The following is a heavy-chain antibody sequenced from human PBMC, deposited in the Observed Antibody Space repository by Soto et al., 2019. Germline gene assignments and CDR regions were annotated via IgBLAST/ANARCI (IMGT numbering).Heavy chain of an antibody. CDR3: AKDNPSDY. Sequence: EVQLVESGGGLVQPGRSLRLSCAASGFTFDDYAMHWVRQAPGKGLEWVSGISWNSGSIGYADSVKGRFTISRDNAKNSLYLQMSSLRAEDTALYYCAKDNPSDYWGQGTLVTVSS. CDR2: ISWNSGSI. J-gene: IGHJ4*02. V-gene: IGHV3-9*01. CDR1: GFTFDDYA. D-gene: IGHD6-6*01.